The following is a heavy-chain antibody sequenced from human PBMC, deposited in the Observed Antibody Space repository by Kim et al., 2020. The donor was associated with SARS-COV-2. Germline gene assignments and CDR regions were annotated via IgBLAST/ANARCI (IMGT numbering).Heavy chain of an antibody. J-gene: IGHJ4*02. CDR3: AKNGPYCLDN. V-gene: IGHV4-4*02. D-gene: IGHD2-21*02. CDR1: GGSISSTSGTW. Sequence: SETLSLTCAVSGGSISSTSGTWCSWVRQPPGKALEWIGEIYRSGSTNYNPSLKSRVTISVDMSKNRFSMELRSVTAVDTDIYYCAKNGPYCLDNCAQGILVTFSS. CDR2: IYRSGST.